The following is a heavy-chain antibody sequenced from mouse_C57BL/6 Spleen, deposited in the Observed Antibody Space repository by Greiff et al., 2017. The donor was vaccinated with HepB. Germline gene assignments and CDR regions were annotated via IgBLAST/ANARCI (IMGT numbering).Heavy chain of an antibody. CDR1: GYTFTSYG. CDR3: DTTVGDYAMDY. D-gene: IGHD1-1*01. Sequence: VQRVESGAELARPGASVKLSCKASGYTFTSYGISWVKQRTGQGLEWIGEIYPRSGNTYYNEKFKGKATLTADKSSSTAYMELRSLTSEDSAVYFCDTTVGDYAMDYWGQGTSVTVSS. CDR2: IYPRSGNT. V-gene: IGHV1-81*01. J-gene: IGHJ4*01.